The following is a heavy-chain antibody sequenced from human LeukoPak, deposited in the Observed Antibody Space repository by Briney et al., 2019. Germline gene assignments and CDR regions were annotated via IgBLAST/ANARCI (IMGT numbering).Heavy chain of an antibody. CDR1: SGSISSGDYF. J-gene: IGHJ4*02. CDR2: IYYSGST. D-gene: IGHD7-27*01. V-gene: IGHV4-30-4*08. CDR3: ARELGGPGHFDY. Sequence: SETLSLTCTVSSGSISSGDYFWNWIRQPPGKGLEWIGYIYYSGSTYYNPSLKSRLTISVDMSKNQFSLKLSSVTAADTAVYYCARELGGPGHFDYWGQGTLVTVSS.